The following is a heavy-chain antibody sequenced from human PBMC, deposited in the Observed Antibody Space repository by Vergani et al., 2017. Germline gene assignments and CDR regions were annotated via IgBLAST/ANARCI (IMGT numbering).Heavy chain of an antibody. Sequence: VQLVESGGGLVKPGGSLRLSCAASGFTFIMHAMSWVRQAPGKGLEWVSTLSASDRRTHYADFVKGRFTISRDNSKNTLFLHMNSLRPEDTAVYYCAKVGRSEVAGTFGAFDIWGQGTMVTVSS. CDR1: GFTFIMHA. J-gene: IGHJ3*02. CDR3: AKVGRSEVAGTFGAFDI. D-gene: IGHD6-19*01. CDR2: LSASDRRT. V-gene: IGHV3-23*04.